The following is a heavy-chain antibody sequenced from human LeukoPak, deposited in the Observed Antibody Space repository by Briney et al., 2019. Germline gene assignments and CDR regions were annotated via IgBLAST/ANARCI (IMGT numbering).Heavy chain of an antibody. CDR3: ARVRGGSGRSYAADAFDI. D-gene: IGHD1-26*01. V-gene: IGHV3-74*01. J-gene: IGHJ3*02. Sequence: PGGSPRLSCAASGFTFSNYWMHWVRQAPGKGLVWVSHIYNDGSSTSYADSVKGRFTISRDNAKSTLYLLMNSLRAEDTAVYYCARVRGGSGRSYAADAFDIWGQGTMVTVSS. CDR1: GFTFSNYW. CDR2: IYNDGSST.